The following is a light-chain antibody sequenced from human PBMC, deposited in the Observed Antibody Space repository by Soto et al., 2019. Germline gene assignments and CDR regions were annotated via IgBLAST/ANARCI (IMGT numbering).Light chain of an antibody. CDR1: SSDVGGYNY. J-gene: IGLJ1*01. CDR2: EVS. CDR3: SSFTSSSTLPFV. Sequence: QSALTQPASVSGSPGQSITISCTGTSSDVGGYNYVSWYQQHPGKAPKLMIYEVSNRPSGVSNRFSASKSGNTASLTISGLQAEDEADYYCSSFTSSSTLPFVFGTVTKLTVL. V-gene: IGLV2-14*01.